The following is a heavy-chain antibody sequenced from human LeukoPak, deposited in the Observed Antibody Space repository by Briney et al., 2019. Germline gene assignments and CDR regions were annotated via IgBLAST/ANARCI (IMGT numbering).Heavy chain of an antibody. CDR1: GYTFTSYY. D-gene: IGHD3-10*01. CDR3: ARGSYYYGSGSYIPVGN. Sequence: GASVKVSCKASGYTFTSYYMHWVRQAPGQGLEWMGIINPSGGSTSYAQKFQGRVTMTRDMSTSTVYMELSSLRSEDTAVYYCARGSYYYGSGSYIPVGNWGQGTLVTVSS. V-gene: IGHV1-46*01. J-gene: IGHJ4*02. CDR2: INPSGGST.